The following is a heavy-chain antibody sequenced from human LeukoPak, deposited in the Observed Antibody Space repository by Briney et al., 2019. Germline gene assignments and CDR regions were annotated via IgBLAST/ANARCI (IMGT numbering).Heavy chain of an antibody. J-gene: IGHJ5*02. Sequence: SETLSLTCTVSGGSISSYYWGWIRQPPGKGLEWIGYIYYSGSTNYNPSLKSRVTISVDTSKNQFSLKLSSVTATDTAVYYCARRINTNYYYGSGSYGDWFDPWGQGTLVTASS. V-gene: IGHV4-59*08. CDR1: GGSISSYY. CDR3: ARRINTNYYYGSGSYGDWFDP. D-gene: IGHD3-10*01. CDR2: IYYSGST.